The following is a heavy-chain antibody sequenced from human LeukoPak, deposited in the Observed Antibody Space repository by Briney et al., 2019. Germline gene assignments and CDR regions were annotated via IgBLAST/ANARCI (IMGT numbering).Heavy chain of an antibody. Sequence: SETLSLTCTVSGGSIGSGDYYWSWIRQSPEKGLEWIGYIYSSGSTYYNPSLKSRVSMSLDTSKNQFSLRLSSVIAADTAVYYCARAAPGSSWRDAFDIWGQGTMVTVSS. J-gene: IGHJ3*02. CDR3: ARAAPGSSWRDAFDI. CDR2: IYSSGST. V-gene: IGHV4-30-4*01. D-gene: IGHD6-13*01. CDR1: GGSIGSGDYY.